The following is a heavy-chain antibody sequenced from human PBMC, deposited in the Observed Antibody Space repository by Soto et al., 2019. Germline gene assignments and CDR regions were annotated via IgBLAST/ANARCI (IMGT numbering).Heavy chain of an antibody. J-gene: IGHJ4*02. D-gene: IGHD6-19*01. CDR1: GFTFSNYA. CDR3: AKSSGWKPDY. Sequence: GGSLRLSCAASGFTFSNYALSWVRQAPGKGLEWVSVISGSGVSTYYADSVKGRFTISRDNSKNTLYLQMNSLRAEDTAVYYCAKSSGWKPDYWGQGTLVTVSS. CDR2: ISGSGVST. V-gene: IGHV3-23*01.